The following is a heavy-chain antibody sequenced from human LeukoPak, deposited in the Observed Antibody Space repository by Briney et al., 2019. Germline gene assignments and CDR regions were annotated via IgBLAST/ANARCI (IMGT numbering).Heavy chain of an antibody. CDR3: ARSSLGTITAGPFDY. CDR2: ISGYNGNT. J-gene: IGHJ4*02. CDR1: GYTFTSYG. V-gene: IGHV1-18*01. Sequence: SSVKVSCKASGYTFTSYGISWVRQAPGQGLEWMGWISGYNGNTNYAQKLQGRVSMTTDTSTTTAYMELRSLTSDDTALYYCARSSLGTITAGPFDYWGQGTLVTVSS. D-gene: IGHD5-12*01.